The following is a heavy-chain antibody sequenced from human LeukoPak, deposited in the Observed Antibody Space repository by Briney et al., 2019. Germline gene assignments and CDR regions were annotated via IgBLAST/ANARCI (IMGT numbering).Heavy chain of an antibody. V-gene: IGHV3-23*01. CDR2: ICGSGGGT. CDR1: GFTFSSYA. J-gene: IGHJ4*02. D-gene: IGHD3-22*01. Sequence: PGGSLRLSCAASGFTFSSYAMSAVRQAPRKGLEWVSAICGSGGGTYSADSVKGRFTITRDNSKNTLYLQMNSLRAEDTAVYYCAKDYYDSSGYPPYYFDCWGQGTLVTVSS. CDR3: AKDYYDSSGYPPYYFDC.